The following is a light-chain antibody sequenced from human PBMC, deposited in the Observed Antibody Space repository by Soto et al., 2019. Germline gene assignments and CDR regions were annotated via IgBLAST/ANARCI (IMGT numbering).Light chain of an antibody. CDR3: QQYGSSGT. CDR1: QSVSSY. CDR2: DAS. J-gene: IGKJ1*01. V-gene: IGKV3-11*01. Sequence: EIVLTQSPATLSLSPGERATLSCRASQSVSSYLAWYQQKPGQAPRLLIYDASNRATGIPARFSGSGSGTDFTLTIGSLEPEDFAVYYCQQYGSSGTFGQGTKVDI.